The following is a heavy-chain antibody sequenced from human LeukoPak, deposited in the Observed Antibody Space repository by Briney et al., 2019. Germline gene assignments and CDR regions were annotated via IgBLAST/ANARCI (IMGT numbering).Heavy chain of an antibody. J-gene: IGHJ3*02. CDR3: ATLVRGVPFGAFDI. D-gene: IGHD3-10*01. CDR1: GYTLTELS. CDR2: FDPEDGET. Sequence: ASVKVSCKVSGYTLTELSMHWVRQAPGKGLEWMGGFDPEDGETIYAQKFQGRVTMTGDTSTDTAYMELSSLRSEDTAVYYCATLVRGVPFGAFDIWGQGTMVTVSS. V-gene: IGHV1-24*01.